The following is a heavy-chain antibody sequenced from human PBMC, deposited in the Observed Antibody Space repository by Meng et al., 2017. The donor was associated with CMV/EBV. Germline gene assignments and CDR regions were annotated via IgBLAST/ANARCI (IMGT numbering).Heavy chain of an antibody. CDR1: GGTVSSYA. V-gene: IGHV1-69*05. CDR3: ARAGSGSYYYFDY. D-gene: IGHD3-10*01. Sequence: KASGGTVSSYAISWVRQAPGQGLEWMGGIIPIFGTANYAQKFQGRVTITTDESTSTAYMELSSLRSEDTAVYYCARAGSGSYYYFDYWGQGTLVTVSS. CDR2: IIPIFGTA. J-gene: IGHJ4*02.